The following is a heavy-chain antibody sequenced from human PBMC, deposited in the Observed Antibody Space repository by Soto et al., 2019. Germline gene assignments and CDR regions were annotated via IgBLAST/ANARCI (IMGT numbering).Heavy chain of an antibody. J-gene: IGHJ4*02. CDR1: GFTFSCYS. Sequence: GGSLRLSCAASGFTFSCYSLSWVRPAPGKGLEWVSAISGSGGSTYYADSVKGRFTISRDNSKNTLYLQMNSLRAEDTAVYYCYYDILTGYPEALFDYWGQGTLVTVSS. D-gene: IGHD3-9*01. V-gene: IGHV3-23*01. CDR3: YYDILTGYPEALFDY. CDR2: ISGSGGST.